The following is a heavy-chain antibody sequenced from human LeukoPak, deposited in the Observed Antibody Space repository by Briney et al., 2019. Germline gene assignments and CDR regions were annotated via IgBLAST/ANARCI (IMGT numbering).Heavy chain of an antibody. V-gene: IGHV1-69*13. CDR2: IIIDLGTT. CDR3: VSSLPGGINFSYDY. Sequence: SVKVSCKASGYKASGYTFTNYGIRWVRQAPGQGLECMGGIIIDLGTTNYARKFRGRVTITADESTTTAYMELNNLRTEDTAVYYCVSSLPGGINFSYDYWGQGTLVIVSS. D-gene: IGHD3-3*01. J-gene: IGHJ4*02. CDR1: GYKASGYTFTNYG.